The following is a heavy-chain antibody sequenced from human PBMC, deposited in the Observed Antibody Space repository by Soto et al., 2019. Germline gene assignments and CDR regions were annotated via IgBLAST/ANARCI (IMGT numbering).Heavy chain of an antibody. Sequence: QVQLVQSGAEVKKPGASVKVSCKASGYTFTTSGISWVRHAPGQGLEWMGWINTYNGNTHYAQRLQGRVTMSTDTSTTTVYMELRSLRSYDTAVYYCARDSYGDYDYWGQGTLVTVSS. V-gene: IGHV1-18*01. CDR2: INTYNGNT. D-gene: IGHD4-17*01. CDR3: ARDSYGDYDY. J-gene: IGHJ4*02. CDR1: GYTFTTSG.